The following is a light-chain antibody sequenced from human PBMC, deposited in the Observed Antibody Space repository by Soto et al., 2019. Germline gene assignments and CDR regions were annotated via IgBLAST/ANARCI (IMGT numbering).Light chain of an antibody. Sequence: DLQMTQSPSAMSASVGDTVTITCRASQGISNYLAWLQQKPGKAPKRLIYATSSLQSGVPSRFSGSGSGTEFTLTISSLQPEDFATYVCLQHISYPYTFGQGTKLEIK. CDR1: QGISNY. J-gene: IGKJ2*01. CDR2: ATS. CDR3: LQHISYPYT. V-gene: IGKV1-17*03.